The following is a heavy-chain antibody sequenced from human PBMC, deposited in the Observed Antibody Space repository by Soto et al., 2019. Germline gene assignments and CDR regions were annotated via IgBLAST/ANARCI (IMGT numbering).Heavy chain of an antibody. CDR2: IYHSGST. CDR3: ARSSGWYGEFDY. CDR1: GGSISSGGYS. D-gene: IGHD6-19*01. Sequence: QLQLQESGSGLVKPSQTLSLTCAVSGGSISSGGYSWSWIRQPPGKGLELIGYIYHSGSTYYNPSLKSRVXLXVXRSKNQFSLKLSSVTAADTAVYYCARSSGWYGEFDYWGQGTLVTVSS. J-gene: IGHJ4*02. V-gene: IGHV4-30-2*01.